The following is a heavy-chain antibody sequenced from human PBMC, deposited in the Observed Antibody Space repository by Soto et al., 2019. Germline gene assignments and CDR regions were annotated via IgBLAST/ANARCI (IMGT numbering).Heavy chain of an antibody. CDR2: INSDGSST. CDR1: GFTFSSYW. Sequence: GGSLRLSCAASGFTFSSYWMHWVRQAPGKGLVWVSRINSDGSSTSYADSVKGRFTISRDNSKNTLYLQMNSLRAEDTAVYYCAKRVEEMIVVVIGGWYFDLWGRGTLVTVSS. D-gene: IGHD3-22*01. J-gene: IGHJ2*01. CDR3: AKRVEEMIVVVIGGWYFDL. V-gene: IGHV3-74*01.